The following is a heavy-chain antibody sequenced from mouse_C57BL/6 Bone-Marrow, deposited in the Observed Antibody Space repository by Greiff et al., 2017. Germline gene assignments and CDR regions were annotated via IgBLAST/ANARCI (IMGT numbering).Heavy chain of an antibody. D-gene: IGHD2-3*01. CDR1: GFNIKDDY. V-gene: IGHV14-4*01. Sequence: VQLKQSGAELVRPGASVKLSCPASGFNIKDDYMHWVKQRPEQGLEWIGWIDPENGDTEYASKFQGKATITADTSSNTAYLQLSSLTSEDTAVYYCTTDGCYAMDYWGQGTSVTVSS. CDR2: IDPENGDT. J-gene: IGHJ4*01. CDR3: TTDGCYAMDY.